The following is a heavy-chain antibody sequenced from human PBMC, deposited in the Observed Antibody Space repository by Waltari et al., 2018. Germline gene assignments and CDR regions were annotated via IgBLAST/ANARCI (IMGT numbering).Heavy chain of an antibody. Sequence: EVQLLESGGGLVQPGGSLRLSCAASGFTFSSYAMSWVRQAPGKGLEWVSAISGSGGSTYYADSVKGRFTISRDNSKNTLYLQMNSLSAEDTAVYYCAKVEGGYRGVAAAGEYYFDYWGQGTLVTVSS. V-gene: IGHV3-23*01. CDR2: ISGSGGST. D-gene: IGHD6-13*01. CDR1: GFTFSSYA. J-gene: IGHJ4*02. CDR3: AKVEGGYRGVAAAGEYYFDY.